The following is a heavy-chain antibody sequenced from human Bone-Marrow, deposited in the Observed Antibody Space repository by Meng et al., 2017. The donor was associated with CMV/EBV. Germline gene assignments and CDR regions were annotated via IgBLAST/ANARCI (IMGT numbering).Heavy chain of an antibody. CDR2: INWNGGST. Sequence: GGSLRLSCAASGFTFDDYGMSWVRQAPGKGLEWVSGINWNGGSTGYADSVKGRFTISRDNAKNSLYLQMNSLRVEDTALYYCARDKGTALYFHYGMDVWGQGTTVTVSS. CDR1: GFTFDDYG. J-gene: IGHJ6*02. CDR3: ARDKGTALYFHYGMDV. V-gene: IGHV3-20*04. D-gene: IGHD2-8*01.